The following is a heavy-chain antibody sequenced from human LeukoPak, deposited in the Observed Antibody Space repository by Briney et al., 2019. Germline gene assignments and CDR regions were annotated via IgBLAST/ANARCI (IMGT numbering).Heavy chain of an antibody. Sequence: GGSLRLYCAASGFAFNSYWMHWVRQAPGKGLVWVSRINSDGSSTSYADSVKGRFTISRDNAKNTLYLQMNSLRAEDAAVYYCARGSFKGSGGSSIHLFNYWGQGTLVTVSS. CDR3: ARGSFKGSGGSSIHLFNY. D-gene: IGHD2-15*01. CDR2: INSDGSST. J-gene: IGHJ4*02. CDR1: GFAFNSYW. V-gene: IGHV3-74*01.